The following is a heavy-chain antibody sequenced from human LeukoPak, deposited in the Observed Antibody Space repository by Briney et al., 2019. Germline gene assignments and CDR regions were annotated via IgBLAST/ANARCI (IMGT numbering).Heavy chain of an antibody. CDR1: GFTFSSYS. V-gene: IGHV3-21*01. J-gene: IGHJ5*02. CDR2: ISSSSSYI. Sequence: GGSLRLSCAASGFTFSSYSMNWVRQAPGKGLEWVSSISSSSSYIYYADSVKGRFTISRDNAKNSLYLQMNSLRAEDTAVYYCARDHQVRSRWFDPWGQGTLVTVSS. CDR3: ARDHQVRSRWFDP.